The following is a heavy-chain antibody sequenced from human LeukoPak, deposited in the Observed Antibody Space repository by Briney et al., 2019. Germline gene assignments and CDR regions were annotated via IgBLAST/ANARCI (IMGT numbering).Heavy chain of an antibody. CDR2: ISGRDTGT. Sequence: GGSLRLSCAASGFTLRTSAMSWVRQVPGKGLEWISAISGRDTGTYHADSVKGRFSISRDDSKNTLYLQMNSLRAEDTAVYYCAKAQAAPSCSGVRCYPFDYWGQGTLVTVSS. D-gene: IGHD2-15*01. V-gene: IGHV3-23*01. CDR3: AKAQAAPSCSGVRCYPFDY. J-gene: IGHJ4*02. CDR1: GFTLRTSA.